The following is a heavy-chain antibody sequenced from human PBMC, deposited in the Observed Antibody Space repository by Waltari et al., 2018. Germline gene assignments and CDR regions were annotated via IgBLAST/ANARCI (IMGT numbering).Heavy chain of an antibody. Sequence: QIQLQESGPRMVRPSETLSLRCSVSGYTVRGNFYWGWVRLSPGKGWGWIGSLHYSGTTYYQPSLQRRVSMSMDLSDNDFSLRLTSVTAADTAIYFCTSGQYYYMDVWGKGITVTVSS. CDR1: GYTVRGNFY. J-gene: IGHJ6*03. CDR2: LHYSGTT. CDR3: TSGQYYYMDV. V-gene: IGHV4-38-2*01. D-gene: IGHD3-16*01.